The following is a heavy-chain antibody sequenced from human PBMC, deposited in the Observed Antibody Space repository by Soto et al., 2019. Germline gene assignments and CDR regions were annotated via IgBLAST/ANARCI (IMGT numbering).Heavy chain of an antibody. D-gene: IGHD3-10*01. CDR3: ARDRVGTMVRGVLYYFDY. J-gene: IGHJ4*02. CDR2: IKQDGSEK. Sequence: GGSLRLSCAASGFTFSSYLMSWVRQAPGKGLEWVANIKQDGSEKYYVDSVKGRFTISRDNAKNPLYLQMNSLRAEDTAVYYCARDRVGTMVRGVLYYFDYWGQGTLVTVSS. CDR1: GFTFSSYL. V-gene: IGHV3-7*04.